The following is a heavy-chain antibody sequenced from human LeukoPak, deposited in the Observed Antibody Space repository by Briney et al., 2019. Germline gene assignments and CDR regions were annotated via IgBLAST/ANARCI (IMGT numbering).Heavy chain of an antibody. V-gene: IGHV3-66*01. D-gene: IGHD3-16*01. CDR2: IYSSDAT. J-gene: IGHJ4*02. CDR1: GFTLTRNH. Sequence: GGSLRLPCAASGFTLTRNHMNWVRQVPGKGLEWVSIIYSSDATYYADSVKGRFTVSRDKAKNTLYLQMNSLRAEDTAVYYCARVKGDLVQHFDYWGQGTLVTVSS. CDR3: ARVKGDLVQHFDY.